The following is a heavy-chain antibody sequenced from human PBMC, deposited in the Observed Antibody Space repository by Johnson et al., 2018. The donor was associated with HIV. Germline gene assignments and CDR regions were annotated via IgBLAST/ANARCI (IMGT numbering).Heavy chain of an antibody. V-gene: IGHV3-66*02. CDR2: IYSGGTT. CDR3: ARGQWAQVGDLLSDAFDI. D-gene: IGHD1-26*01. CDR1: GFTVSSTY. Sequence: VQLVEPGGGLLQPGGSLRLSCPASGFTVSSTYMSWVRQAPGGGLEWVSFIYSGGTTYYAEPVKGGLVISRNNSKNTLYLQMNSLRAEDTAVYNCARGQWAQVGDLLSDAFDIWGQGTMVTVSS. J-gene: IGHJ3*02.